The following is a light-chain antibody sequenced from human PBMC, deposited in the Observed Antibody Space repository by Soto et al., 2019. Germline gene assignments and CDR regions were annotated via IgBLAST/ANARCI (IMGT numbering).Light chain of an antibody. CDR2: EVS. CDR3: SSYTSSTDYV. CDR1: SSDVGTYNY. V-gene: IGLV2-14*01. Sequence: QSVLTQPASVSGSPGQSITISCTGTSSDVGTYNYVSWYQQHPGKAPKLIIYEVSNRPSGVSNRFSGSKSGNTASLTISGLQAEDEADYYCSSYTSSTDYVLGTGTKVTVL. J-gene: IGLJ1*01.